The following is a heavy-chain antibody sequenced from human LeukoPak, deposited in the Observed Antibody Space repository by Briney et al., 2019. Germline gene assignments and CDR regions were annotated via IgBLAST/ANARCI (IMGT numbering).Heavy chain of an antibody. CDR2: IRNDGSHK. CDR1: GFIFSSYG. Sequence: GGSLRLSCAASGFIFSSYGMHWVRQAPGKGLEWVAVIRNDGSHKYYGDSVKGRFSISRDNSKNTLSLQMNSLGPEDTAVYYCVKDRVTEAYGMEVWGQGTPVTVSS. J-gene: IGHJ6*02. CDR3: VKDRVTEAYGMEV. V-gene: IGHV3-30*02. D-gene: IGHD1-14*01.